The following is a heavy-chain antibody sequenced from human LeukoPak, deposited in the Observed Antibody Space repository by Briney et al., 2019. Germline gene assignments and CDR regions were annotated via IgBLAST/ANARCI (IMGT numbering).Heavy chain of an antibody. CDR2: IYSGGNT. Sequence: GGSLRLSCAASGFTFSSYGMSCVRKAPGKGLEWVSVIYSGGNTYYADSVKGRFTISRDNSKNTLYLQMNSLRAEDTAVYYCAKGGNYYGSGTYYSPRWFDPWGQGTLVTVSS. J-gene: IGHJ5*02. CDR1: GFTFSSYG. D-gene: IGHD3-10*01. CDR3: AKGGNYYGSGTYYSPRWFDP. V-gene: IGHV3-66*01.